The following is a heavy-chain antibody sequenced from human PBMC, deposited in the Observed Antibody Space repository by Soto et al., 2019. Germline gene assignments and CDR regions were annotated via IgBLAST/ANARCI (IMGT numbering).Heavy chain of an antibody. Sequence: ASVKVSCKASGGTFSSYAISWVRQAPGQGLEWMGGIIPIFGTANYAQKFQGRVTITADKSTSTAYMELSSLRSEDTAVYYCARGLGYCSGGSCSDDYWGQGTLVTVS. CDR1: GGTFSSYA. D-gene: IGHD2-15*01. CDR2: IIPIFGTA. CDR3: ARGLGYCSGGSCSDDY. V-gene: IGHV1-69*06. J-gene: IGHJ4*02.